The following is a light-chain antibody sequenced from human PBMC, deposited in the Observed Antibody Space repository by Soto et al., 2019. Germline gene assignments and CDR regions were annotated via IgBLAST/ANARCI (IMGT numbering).Light chain of an antibody. Sequence: VVMTQSPASLSASPWERVTLSCRASQNIRSSLAWYQQRPGQAPRLLIYDASTRATGIPPRFSGGGSGTEFTLTISRLEPEDFAVYYCQQYGSSPRVTFGQGTRLEI. CDR3: QQYGSSPRVT. J-gene: IGKJ5*01. V-gene: IGKV3-15*01. CDR2: DAS. CDR1: QNIRSS.